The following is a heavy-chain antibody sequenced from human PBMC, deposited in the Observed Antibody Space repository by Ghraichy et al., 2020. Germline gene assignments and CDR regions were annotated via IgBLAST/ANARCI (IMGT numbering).Heavy chain of an antibody. V-gene: IGHV1-2*06. CDR2: INPNSGGT. CDR1: GYTFTGYY. CDR3: ARSRGMATIPHY. Sequence: ASVKVSCKASGYTFTGYYMHWVRQAPGQGLEWMGRINPNSGGTNYAQKFQGRVTMTRDTSISTAYMELSRRRSDDTAVYYCARSRGMATIPHYWGQGTLVTVSS. J-gene: IGHJ4*02. D-gene: IGHD5-24*01.